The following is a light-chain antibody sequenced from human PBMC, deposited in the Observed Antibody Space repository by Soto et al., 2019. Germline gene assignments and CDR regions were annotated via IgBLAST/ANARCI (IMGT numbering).Light chain of an antibody. Sequence: QSVLTQPPSASGSPGQSVAISCTGTSSDVGGYNYVSWYQQHPGKAPKLMIYEVNKRPSGVPDRFSGSKSGNTASLTGSGLQAEDEADYYCSSYAGSSNVFGTGTKVTVL. J-gene: IGLJ1*01. CDR1: SSDVGGYNY. CDR2: EVN. CDR3: SSYAGSSNV. V-gene: IGLV2-8*01.